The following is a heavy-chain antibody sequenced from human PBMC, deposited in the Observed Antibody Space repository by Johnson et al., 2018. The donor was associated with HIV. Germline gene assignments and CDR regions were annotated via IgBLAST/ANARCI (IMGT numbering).Heavy chain of an antibody. J-gene: IGHJ3*02. V-gene: IGHV3-7*03. D-gene: IGHD3-22*01. CDR1: GFTVSSNY. CDR2: IKQDGSEK. CDR3: ARATYYYDTSGYLIRPRAFDI. Sequence: VQLVESGGGLIQPGGSLRLSCVASGFTVSSNYMSWVRQAPGKGLEWVAKIKQDGSEKYYVDSVKGRFTISRDNAKTSLYLQMNSLRAEDTALYYCARATYYYDTSGYLIRPRAFDIWGQGTVVTVSS.